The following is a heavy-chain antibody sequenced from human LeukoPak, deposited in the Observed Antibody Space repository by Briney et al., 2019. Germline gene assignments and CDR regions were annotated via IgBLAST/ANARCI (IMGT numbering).Heavy chain of an antibody. CDR2: ISSSGSTI. CDR3: ARDLPERRYYFDY. J-gene: IGHJ4*02. Sequence: GGSLRLSCAASGFTFSSYGMNWVRQAPGKGLEWVSYISSSGSTIYYADSVKGRFTISRDNAKNSLYLQMNSLRAEDTAVYYCARDLPERRYYFDYWGQGTLVTVSS. D-gene: IGHD1-1*01. CDR1: GFTFSSYG. V-gene: IGHV3-48*03.